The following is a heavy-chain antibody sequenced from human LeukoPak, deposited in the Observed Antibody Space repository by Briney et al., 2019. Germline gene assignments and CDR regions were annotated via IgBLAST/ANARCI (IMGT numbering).Heavy chain of an antibody. V-gene: IGHV4-30-4*08. CDR1: GGSISSGDYY. Sequence: PSQTLSLTCTVSGGSISSGDYYWSWIRQPPGKGLEWIGCIYYSGSTYYNPSLKSRVTISVDTSKNQFSLKLSSVTAADTAVYYCACLLGYCSSTSCANRFDPWGQGTLVTVSS. D-gene: IGHD2-2*01. CDR2: IYYSGST. J-gene: IGHJ5*02. CDR3: ACLLGYCSSTSCANRFDP.